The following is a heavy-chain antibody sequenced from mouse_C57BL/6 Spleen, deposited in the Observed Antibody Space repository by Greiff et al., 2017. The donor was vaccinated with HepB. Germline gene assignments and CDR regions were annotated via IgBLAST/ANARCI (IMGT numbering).Heavy chain of an antibody. J-gene: IGHJ4*01. CDR3: ARGYDYAMDY. V-gene: IGHV1-55*01. Sequence: QVQLQQPGAELVKPGASVKMSCKASGYTFTSYWITWVKQRPGQGLEWIGDIYPGSGSTNYNEKFKSKATLTVDTTSSTAYMQLSSLKSEDSAVYYCARGYDYAMDYWGQGTSVTVSS. CDR1: GYTFTSYW. CDR2: IYPGSGST.